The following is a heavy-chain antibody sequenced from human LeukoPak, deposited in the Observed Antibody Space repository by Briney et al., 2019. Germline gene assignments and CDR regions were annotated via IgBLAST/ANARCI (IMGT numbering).Heavy chain of an antibody. CDR2: IYHSGST. Sequence: SGTLSLTCAVSGASISSSHWWSWVRQAPGKGLEWIGEIYHSGSTNYNPSLKSRVTISVDKSKNQFSLKLSSVTAADTAVYYCARTYDTSGYCYAFDYWGQGTLVTVSS. CDR1: GASISSSHW. D-gene: IGHD3-22*01. J-gene: IGHJ4*02. V-gene: IGHV4-4*02. CDR3: ARTYDTSGYCYAFDY.